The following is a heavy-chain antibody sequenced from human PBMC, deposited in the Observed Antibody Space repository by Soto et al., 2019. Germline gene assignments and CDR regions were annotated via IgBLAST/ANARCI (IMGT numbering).Heavy chain of an antibody. Sequence: QVQLVEYGGGVDQPGRSLRLSCAASGFTFSSYAMHWVRQVPGKGLEWVAVISYDGSNKYYADSVKGRFTISRDNSKNTLYLQMNSLRAEDTAVYYCARPLWRDDYNWGYFDLWGRGTLVTVSS. CDR2: ISYDGSNK. V-gene: IGHV3-30-3*01. J-gene: IGHJ2*01. CDR1: GFTFSSYA. D-gene: IGHD4-4*01. CDR3: ARPLWRDDYNWGYFDL.